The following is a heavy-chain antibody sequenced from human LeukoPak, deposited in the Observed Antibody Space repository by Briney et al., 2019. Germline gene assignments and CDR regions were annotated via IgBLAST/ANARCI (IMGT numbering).Heavy chain of an antibody. D-gene: IGHD2-2*01. CDR3: ARRAPYCSSTSCYAAFDI. J-gene: IGHJ3*02. Sequence: GASVKVSCKASGYTFTGYYMHWVRQAPGQGLEWMGWINPNSGGTNYAQKFQGRVTMTRDTSISTAYMELSRLRSDDTAVYYCARRAPYCSSTSCYAAFDIWGQGTMVTVSS. CDR1: GYTFTGYY. CDR2: INPNSGGT. V-gene: IGHV1-2*02.